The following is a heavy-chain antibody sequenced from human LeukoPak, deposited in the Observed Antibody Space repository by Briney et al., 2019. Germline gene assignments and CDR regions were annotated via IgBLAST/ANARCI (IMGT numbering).Heavy chain of an antibody. CDR3: ARNSRVVVVAATRYYYGKDV. Sequence: GGSLRLSCAASGFTFSSYGMHWVRQAPGKGLEWVAVISYDATNKYYADSVRGRFTISRDNSTNTVYLQMNSLRAEDTAVYYCARNSRVVVVAATRYYYGKDVWGQGTTVTVSS. D-gene: IGHD2-15*01. CDR2: ISYDATNK. J-gene: IGHJ6*02. CDR1: GFTFSSYG. V-gene: IGHV3-30*19.